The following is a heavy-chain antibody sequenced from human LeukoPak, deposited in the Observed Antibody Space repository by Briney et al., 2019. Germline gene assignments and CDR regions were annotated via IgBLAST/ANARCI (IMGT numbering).Heavy chain of an antibody. V-gene: IGHV3-74*01. D-gene: IGHD6-6*01. Sequence: GGSLRLSCAASGFTFSSYWMHWVRQAPGKGLVWVSLINTDGTTTSYADSVKGRFTISRDNAKNTLYLQVNSLRAEDTAVYYCARVIPSSSLGIDYWGQGTLVTVSS. CDR1: GFTFSSYW. CDR3: ARVIPSSSLGIDY. CDR2: INTDGTTT. J-gene: IGHJ4*02.